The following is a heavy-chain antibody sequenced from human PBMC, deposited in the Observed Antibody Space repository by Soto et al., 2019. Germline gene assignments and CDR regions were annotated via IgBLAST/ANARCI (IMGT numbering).Heavy chain of an antibody. J-gene: IGHJ1*01. D-gene: IGHD5-12*01. Sequence: EVQLLESGGGLVQPGGSLRLSCAASGFTFSSYAMSWVRQAPGKGLEWVSAISGSGGSTYYADSVKGRFTISRDNSKNTLYLQMNSLRAEDTAVYYCAKLESSGYDFGAEYFQHWGQGTLVTVSS. CDR2: ISGSGGST. CDR1: GFTFSSYA. V-gene: IGHV3-23*01. CDR3: AKLESSGYDFGAEYFQH.